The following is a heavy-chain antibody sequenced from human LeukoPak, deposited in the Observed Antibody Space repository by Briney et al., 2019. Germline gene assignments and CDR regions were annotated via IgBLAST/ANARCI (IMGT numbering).Heavy chain of an antibody. Sequence: GGSLRLSCAASGFTVSSNYMSWVRQAPGKGLEWVSVIYSGGSTYYADSVKGRFTISRDNSKNTLYLQMNSLRAEDTAVYYCARDATDGYYYYGMDVRGQGTTVTVSS. CDR3: ARDATDGYYYYGMDV. CDR1: GFTVSSNY. J-gene: IGHJ6*02. D-gene: IGHD2-15*01. V-gene: IGHV3-66*01. CDR2: IYSGGST.